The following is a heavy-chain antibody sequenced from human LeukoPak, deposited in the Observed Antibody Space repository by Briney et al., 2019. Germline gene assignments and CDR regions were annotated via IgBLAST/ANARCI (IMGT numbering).Heavy chain of an antibody. J-gene: IGHJ4*02. V-gene: IGHV3-73*01. CDR3: TTYGSGRITNDY. D-gene: IGHD3-10*01. Sequence: GGSLRLSCAASGFTFSNYGMHWVRQAPGKGLEWVGRIRSKANSYATAYAASVKGRFTISRDDSKNTAYLQMNSLKTEDTAVYYCTTYGSGRITNDYWGQGTLVTVSS. CDR2: IRSKANSYAT. CDR1: GFTFSNYG.